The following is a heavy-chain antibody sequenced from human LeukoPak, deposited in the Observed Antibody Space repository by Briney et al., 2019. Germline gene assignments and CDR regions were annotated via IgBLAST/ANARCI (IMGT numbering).Heavy chain of an antibody. D-gene: IGHD1-1*01. J-gene: IGHJ4*02. Sequence: GGSLRLSCAASGFTFSSYGMHWVRQAPGKGLEWVGRIRSKANNYATAYAASVKGRFTIFRDDSKNTAYLQMNSLKTEDTAVYYCTSSLVDWNADLADYWGQGTLVTVSS. CDR2: IRSKANNYAT. CDR1: GFTFSSYG. CDR3: TSSLVDWNADLADY. V-gene: IGHV3-73*01.